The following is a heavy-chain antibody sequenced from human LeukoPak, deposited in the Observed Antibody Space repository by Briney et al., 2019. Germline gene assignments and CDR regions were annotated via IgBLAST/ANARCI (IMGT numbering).Heavy chain of an antibody. J-gene: IGHJ4*02. V-gene: IGHV3-30-3*01. CDR3: ARGGTPADDY. Sequence: GGSLRLSCAASGFTFSSYAMHWVRQALGKGLEWVAVISYDGSNKYYADSVKGRFTISRDNSKNTLYLQMNSLRAEDTAVYYCARGGTPADDYWGQGTLVTVSS. D-gene: IGHD2-15*01. CDR1: GFTFSSYA. CDR2: ISYDGSNK.